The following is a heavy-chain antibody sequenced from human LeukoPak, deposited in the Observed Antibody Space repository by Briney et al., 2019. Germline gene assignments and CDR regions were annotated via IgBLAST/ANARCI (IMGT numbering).Heavy chain of an antibody. D-gene: IGHD2-2*02. CDR1: GFTFRSDA. Sequence: PGGSLRLSCAASGFTFRSDAMSWVRQAPGKGLEWVSGISGSGGTTYYADSVKGRFTISRDNSKNTLYLQMNSLSAEDTAVYYCAKHHCSSTSCYRVFDFWGQGTLVTVSS. CDR2: ISGSGGTT. CDR3: AKHHCSSTSCYRVFDF. J-gene: IGHJ4*02. V-gene: IGHV3-23*01.